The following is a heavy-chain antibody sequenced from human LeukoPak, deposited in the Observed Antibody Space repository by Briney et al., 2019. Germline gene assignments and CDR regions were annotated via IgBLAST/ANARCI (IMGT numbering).Heavy chain of an antibody. J-gene: IGHJ5*02. V-gene: IGHV1-69*13. CDR1: GGTFSSYA. Sequence: ASVKVSCKASGGTFSSYAISWVRQAPGQGLEWMGGIIPIFGTANYAQKFQGRVTITADESTSTAYMELSSLRSEDTAVYYCARGDGDYVMDQDSNWFDPWGQGTLVTVSS. D-gene: IGHD4-17*01. CDR3: ARGDGDYVMDQDSNWFDP. CDR2: IIPIFGTA.